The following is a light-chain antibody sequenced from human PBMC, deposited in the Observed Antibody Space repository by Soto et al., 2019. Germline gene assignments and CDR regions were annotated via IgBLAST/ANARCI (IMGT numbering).Light chain of an antibody. J-gene: IGKJ4*01. CDR2: GAS. CDR3: QQYGSSTLT. CDR1: QSVNNNY. V-gene: IGKV3-20*01. Sequence: EIVLTQSPGTLSWSPGERATLSCRASQSVNNNYLAWYQQKPGQAPRLLIYGASRRATGIPDRFSGSGSGTEFTLTIIRLEPEDCAVYSCQQYGSSTLTFGGGTKVEIK.